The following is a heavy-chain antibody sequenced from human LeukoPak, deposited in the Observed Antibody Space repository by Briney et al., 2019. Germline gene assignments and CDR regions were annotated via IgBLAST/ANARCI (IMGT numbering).Heavy chain of an antibody. V-gene: IGHV1-18*01. CDR1: GYIFNNYG. CDR3: ARSPLAGPTRVDY. D-gene: IGHD3-3*02. J-gene: IGHJ4*02. Sequence: ASVKVSCKTSGYIFNNYGISWVRQAPGQGLEWMGWINVYNGDTKYGQNFQGRVTMITDTGTSTVNMELRNMISDDTAVYYCARSPLAGPTRVDYWGQGTLVTVSS. CDR2: INVYNGDT.